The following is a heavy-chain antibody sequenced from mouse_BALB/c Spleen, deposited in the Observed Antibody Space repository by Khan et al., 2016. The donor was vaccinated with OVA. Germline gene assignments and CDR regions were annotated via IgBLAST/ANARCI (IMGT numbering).Heavy chain of an antibody. D-gene: IGHD2-4*01. Sequence: QVQLKESGPGLVAPSQSLSITCTISGFSLTNYGIHWVRQPPGKGLEWLVVIWSDGSITYSSVLKSRLSTIKDNSTTKAFLIMISLQTDDTAMYYCARQHYYHYCILDYWGEGTTVTVSS. CDR3: ARQHYYHYCILDY. J-gene: IGHJ4*01. CDR1: GFSLTNYG. V-gene: IGHV2-6-1*01. CDR2: IWSDGSI.